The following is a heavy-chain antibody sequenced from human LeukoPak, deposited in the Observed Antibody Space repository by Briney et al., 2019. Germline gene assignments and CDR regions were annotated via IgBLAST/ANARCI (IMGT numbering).Heavy chain of an antibody. V-gene: IGHV3-66*01. D-gene: IGHD1-26*01. Sequence: GGSLRLSCAASEFSVGSNYMTWVRQAPGKGPEWVSLIYSGGSTYYADSVKGRFTISRDNSKNTLYLQMNSLRAEDTAVYYCASGSYSYYFDYWGQGTLVTVSS. CDR3: ASGSYSYYFDY. J-gene: IGHJ4*02. CDR2: IYSGGST. CDR1: EFSVGSNY.